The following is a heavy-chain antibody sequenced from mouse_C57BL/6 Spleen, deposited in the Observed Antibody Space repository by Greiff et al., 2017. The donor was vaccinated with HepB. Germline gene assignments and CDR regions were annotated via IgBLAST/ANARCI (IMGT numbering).Heavy chain of an antibody. Sequence: EVKLVESVAELVRPGASVKLSCTASGFTIKNTYMHWVKQRPEQGLEWIGRIDPANGNTKYDPKFQGKATITADTSSNTAYLQLSSLTSEDTAIYYCAHGPLFAYWGQGTLVTVSA. CDR3: AHGPLFAY. CDR2: IDPANGNT. D-gene: IGHD1-1*01. J-gene: IGHJ3*01. CDR1: GFTIKNTY. V-gene: IGHV14-3*01.